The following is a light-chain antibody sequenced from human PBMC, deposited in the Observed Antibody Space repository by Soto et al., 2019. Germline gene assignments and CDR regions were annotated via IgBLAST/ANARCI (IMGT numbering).Light chain of an antibody. CDR2: KAS. J-gene: IGKJ1*01. CDR1: RSIINW. Sequence: DIQLTQSPSTLSASVGDRVTITCRASRSIINWLAWYQQKSGKGPKLLIYKASNLQTGVPSRFSGSGYGTEATRTISILQPDYVATYYCQQYSDDCTFGKGTKVEVK. CDR3: QQYSDDCT. V-gene: IGKV1-5*03.